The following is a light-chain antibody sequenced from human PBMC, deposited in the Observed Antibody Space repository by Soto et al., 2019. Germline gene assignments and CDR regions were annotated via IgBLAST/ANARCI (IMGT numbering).Light chain of an antibody. Sequence: DIQMTQSPSSLSASVGDRVTITCRASQGNSDYLAWYHQKSGKVPKLLIYDASTLQSGVPSRFSGSGSGTDFTLAINSVQPEDAGTYYFQRHSSAPYSFGPGTKREIK. CDR3: QRHSSAPYS. CDR2: DAS. CDR1: QGNSDY. J-gene: IGKJ2*03. V-gene: IGKV1-27*01.